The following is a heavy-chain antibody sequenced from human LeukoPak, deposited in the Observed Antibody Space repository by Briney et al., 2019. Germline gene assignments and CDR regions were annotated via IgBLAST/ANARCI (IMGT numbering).Heavy chain of an antibody. J-gene: IGHJ4*02. CDR1: GVSFSGYY. Sequence: SETLSLTCAVYGVSFSGYYWSWLRQPPGKGLEWIGEINHSGSTNYNPSLKSRVTISVDTSKNQFSLKLSSVTAADTAVYYCAREKGSSWYVDYWGQGTLVTVSS. CDR2: INHSGST. CDR3: AREKGSSWYVDY. D-gene: IGHD6-13*01. V-gene: IGHV4-34*01.